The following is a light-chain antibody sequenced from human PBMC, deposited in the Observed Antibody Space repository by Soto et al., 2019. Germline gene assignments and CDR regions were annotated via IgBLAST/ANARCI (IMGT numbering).Light chain of an antibody. CDR3: QQYGSSPRFT. CDR2: GAS. V-gene: IGKV3-20*01. J-gene: IGKJ3*01. CDR1: QSVRSSY. Sequence: EIVLTQSPGTLSLSPGERATIACRASQSVRSSYLASYQQKPGQAPRLLIYGASTRATGIPDRFSGSGSGTGFTLTISRLEPEDFAVYYCQQYGSSPRFTFGPGTKVDIK.